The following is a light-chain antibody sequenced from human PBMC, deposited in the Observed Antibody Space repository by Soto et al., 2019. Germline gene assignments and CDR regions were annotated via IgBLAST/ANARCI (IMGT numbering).Light chain of an antibody. V-gene: IGKV3-15*01. CDR2: AAS. CDR1: QSVGSA. CDR3: QQYRNWPPLT. J-gene: IGKJ4*01. Sequence: EIVMTQSPATLSVSPGETATLSCRASQSVGSAVAWYQHRPGQAPRLLIIAASIRATGVPGRFSGGGSGTEVTLSISSLQSEDFAAYYCQQYRNWPPLTFGGGTTVVIK.